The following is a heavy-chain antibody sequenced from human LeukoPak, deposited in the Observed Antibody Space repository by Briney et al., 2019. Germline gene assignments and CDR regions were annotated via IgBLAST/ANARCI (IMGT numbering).Heavy chain of an antibody. CDR1: GGSISSYY. D-gene: IGHD1-26*01. CDR2: IYTSGST. Sequence: PSETLSLTCTVSGGSISSYYWSWIRQPAEKGLEWIGRIYTSGSTNYNPSLKSRVTMSVDTSKNQFSLKLSSVTAADTAVYYCARGGRESGSYRSYYYYYMDVWGKGTTVTISS. J-gene: IGHJ6*03. CDR3: ARGGRESGSYRSYYYYYMDV. V-gene: IGHV4-4*07.